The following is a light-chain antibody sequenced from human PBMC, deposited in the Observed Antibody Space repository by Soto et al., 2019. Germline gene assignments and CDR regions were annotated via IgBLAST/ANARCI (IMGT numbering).Light chain of an antibody. CDR1: IDDVTAYYR. V-gene: IGLV2-18*01. CDR3: SVYTRTSTYV. J-gene: IGLJ1*01. Sequence: QSVLTQPPSVCGSPGQSVTISCSGTIDDVTAYYRVSWYQQTPGTAPKLMIYYVSNRPSGVPDRFSGSRSGNAASLTISGLQAEDGGAYCCSVYTRTSTYVFGTGTKVTV. CDR2: YVS.